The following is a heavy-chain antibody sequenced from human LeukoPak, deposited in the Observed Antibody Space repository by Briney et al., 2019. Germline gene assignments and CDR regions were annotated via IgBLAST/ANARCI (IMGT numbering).Heavy chain of an antibody. CDR2: IKEDGSEK. Sequence: GGSLRLSCAASGFTFSSYWMSWVRQAPGKGLEWVANIKEDGSEKYYVDSMKGRFTISRDNAKNSLYLQMNSLGAEDTAVYYCARDPGGFGGDAFDIWGQGTMVTVSS. CDR1: GFTFSSYW. CDR3: ARDPGGFGGDAFDI. V-gene: IGHV3-7*01. J-gene: IGHJ3*02. D-gene: IGHD3-10*01.